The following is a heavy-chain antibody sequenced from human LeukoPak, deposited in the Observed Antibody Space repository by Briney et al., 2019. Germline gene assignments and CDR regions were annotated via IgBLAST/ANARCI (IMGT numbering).Heavy chain of an antibody. CDR3: ARGVYIAAAQYGY. J-gene: IGHJ4*02. V-gene: IGHV4-59*01. Sequence: SETLSLTCTVSGGSISSYYWSWIRQPPGKGLEWVGYIYYSGTTNYTPSLKSRVTISVDTSKNQFSLKLSSVTAADTAVYYCARGVYIAAAQYGYWGQGTLVTVSS. D-gene: IGHD6-13*01. CDR2: IYYSGTT. CDR1: GGSISSYY.